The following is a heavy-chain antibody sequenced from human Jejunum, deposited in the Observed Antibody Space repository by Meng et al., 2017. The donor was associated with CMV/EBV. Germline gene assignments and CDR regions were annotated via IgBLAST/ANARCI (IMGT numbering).Heavy chain of an antibody. Sequence: GFTLSNHWMHWVRQAPGKGLVWVSRINSDGSNTVYADSVKGRFTVSRDNAKNTLYLQMNSLRAEDTAVYYCANQQPWNYYYGMEFWGQGTTGTVSS. D-gene: IGHD5-18*01. V-gene: IGHV3-74*01. CDR2: INSDGSNT. J-gene: IGHJ6*02. CDR1: GFTLSNHW. CDR3: ANQQPWNYYYGMEF.